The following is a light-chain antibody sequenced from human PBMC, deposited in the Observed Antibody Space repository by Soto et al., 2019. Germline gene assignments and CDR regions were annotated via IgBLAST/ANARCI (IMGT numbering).Light chain of an antibody. J-gene: IGLJ3*02. Sequence: QSALTQAASVSGSPGQSITISCSGTSNDVGSYNLVSWYQQYPGKAPKVMIYEGNKRPSGVSSRFSGSMSGNTASLTISGLQAEDEADYYCCSYAGGGTWVFGGGTQLTVL. V-gene: IGLV2-23*01. CDR2: EGN. CDR3: CSYAGGGTWV. CDR1: SNDVGSYNL.